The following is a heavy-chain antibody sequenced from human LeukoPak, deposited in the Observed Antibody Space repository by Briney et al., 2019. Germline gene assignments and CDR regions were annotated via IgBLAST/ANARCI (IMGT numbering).Heavy chain of an antibody. CDR2: INHSGST. Sequence: SETLSLTCAVYGGSFSGYYWSWIRQPPGKGLEWIGEINHSGSTNYNPSLKSRVTISVDTSKNQFSLKLSSVTAADTAVYYCARDDYGDGLLDYWGQGTLVTVSS. J-gene: IGHJ4*02. V-gene: IGHV4-34*01. CDR3: ARDDYGDGLLDY. CDR1: GGSFSGYY. D-gene: IGHD4-17*01.